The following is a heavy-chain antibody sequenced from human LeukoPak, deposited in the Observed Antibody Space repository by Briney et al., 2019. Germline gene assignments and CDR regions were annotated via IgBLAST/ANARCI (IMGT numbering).Heavy chain of an antibody. J-gene: IGHJ2*01. D-gene: IGHD3-9*01. CDR2: ISYDGSNK. V-gene: IGHV3-30-3*01. Sequence: GGSLRLSCAAYGFTFSSYAMHWVRQAPGKGLEWVAVISYDGSNKYYADSVKGRFTISRDNSKNTLYLQMNSLRAEDTAVYYCARSPYYDILTGPKWYFDLWGRGTLVTVSS. CDR3: ARSPYYDILTGPKWYFDL. CDR1: GFTFSSYA.